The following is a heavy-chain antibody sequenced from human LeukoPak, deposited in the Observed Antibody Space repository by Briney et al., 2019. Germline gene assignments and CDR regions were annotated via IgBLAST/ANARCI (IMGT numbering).Heavy chain of an antibody. D-gene: IGHD2-2*01. CDR2: IYTSGST. Sequence: SETLSLTCAVYGVSFSGYYWSWIRQPAGKGLEWIGRIYTSGSTNYNPSLKSRVTMSVDTSKNHFSLQLSSVPAADTAVYYCARVCSSTSCPNGAFDIWGQETTVTVSS. CDR3: ARVCSSTSCPNGAFDI. J-gene: IGHJ3*02. CDR1: GVSFSGYY. V-gene: IGHV4-59*10.